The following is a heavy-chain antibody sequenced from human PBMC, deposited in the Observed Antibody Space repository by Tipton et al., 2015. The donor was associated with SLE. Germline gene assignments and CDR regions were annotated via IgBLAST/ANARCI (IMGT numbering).Heavy chain of an antibody. J-gene: IGHJ3*02. CDR1: GGTFSSYT. V-gene: IGHV1-69*09. CDR3: ARDSGEPTAAFDI. CDR2: IIPILGIA. Sequence: QLVQSGAEVKKPGSSVKVSCKASGGTFSSYTISWVRRAPGQGLEWMGRIIPILGIANYAQKFQGRVTITADKSTSTAYMELSSLRSEDTAVYYCARDSGEPTAAFDIWGQGTIVTGSS. D-gene: IGHD2-15*01.